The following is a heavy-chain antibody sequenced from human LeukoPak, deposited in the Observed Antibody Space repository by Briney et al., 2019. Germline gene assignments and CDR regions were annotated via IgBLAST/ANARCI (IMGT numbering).Heavy chain of an antibody. V-gene: IGHV1-2*02. Sequence: GASVKVSCKASRYTFTGYYMHWVRQAPGQGLEWMGWFNPDSGGTNYAQKFQGRVTMTRDTSISTAYMELSRLRSDDTAVYYCARGLLSFMRSDYSNYWDNWFDPWGQGTLVTVSS. D-gene: IGHD4-11*01. CDR3: ARGLLSFMRSDYSNYWDNWFDP. J-gene: IGHJ5*02. CDR2: FNPDSGGT. CDR1: RYTFTGYY.